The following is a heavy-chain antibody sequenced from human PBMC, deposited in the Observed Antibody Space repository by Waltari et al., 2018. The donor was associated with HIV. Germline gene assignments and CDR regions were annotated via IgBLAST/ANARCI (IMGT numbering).Heavy chain of an antibody. CDR2: IYWDDDK. Sequence: QITLKESGPSVVTPTQTLTLTCTFSGFPSNSGGVGVGWIRQPPGKALEWLALIYWDDDKRYNPSLKNRLTIKKHTSDGQVVLNMTNVDPLDTATYFCARVVTSLYFYFDYWGPGALVTVSS. CDR3: ARVVTSLYFYFDY. V-gene: IGHV2-5*02. J-gene: IGHJ4*02. CDR1: GFPSNSGGVG. D-gene: IGHD3-10*01.